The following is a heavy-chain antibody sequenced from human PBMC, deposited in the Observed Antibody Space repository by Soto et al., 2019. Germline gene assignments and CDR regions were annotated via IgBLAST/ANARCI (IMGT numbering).Heavy chain of an antibody. V-gene: IGHV1-18*01. Sequence: QGQLVQSGPEVKKPGASVKVSCKASGYTFTRYGISWVRQAPGQGLEWMGWISGYNGDTNYAQKAQGRVTMTIATPTRTAYMELRSLTSDDTAIYYCAKKGQLPYYYYGMDVWGQGTTVTVSS. CDR3: AKKGQLPYYYYGMDV. J-gene: IGHJ6*02. CDR2: ISGYNGDT. CDR1: GYTFTRYG. D-gene: IGHD1-1*01.